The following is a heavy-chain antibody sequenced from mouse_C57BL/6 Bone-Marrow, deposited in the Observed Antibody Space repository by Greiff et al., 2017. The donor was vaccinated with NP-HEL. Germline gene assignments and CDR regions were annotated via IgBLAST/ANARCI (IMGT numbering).Heavy chain of an antibody. CDR1: GFTFSSYA. D-gene: IGHD2-5*01. V-gene: IGHV5-4*01. CDR3: AREDSNYGYFDV. J-gene: IGHJ1*03. CDR2: ISDGGSYT. Sequence: EVQLVESGGGLVKPGGSLKLSCAASGFTFSSYAMSWVRQTPEKRLAWVATISDGGSYTYYPDNVKGRFTISRDNAKNNLYLQMSHLKSEDTAMYYCAREDSNYGYFDVWGTGTTVTVSS.